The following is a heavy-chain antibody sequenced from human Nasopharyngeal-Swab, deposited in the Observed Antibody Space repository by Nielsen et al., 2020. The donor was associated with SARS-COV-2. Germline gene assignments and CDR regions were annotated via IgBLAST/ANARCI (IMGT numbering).Heavy chain of an antibody. CDR3: ARYVDYDILTGYYYYGMDV. J-gene: IGHJ6*02. Sequence: ASVKVSCKSSGYTFTNYAMHWVRQAPGQRLEWMGWINAGNGNTKYSQKFQGRVTITRDTSASTAYMELSSLRSEDTAVYYCARYVDYDILTGYYYYGMDVWGQGTTVTVSS. D-gene: IGHD3-9*01. CDR1: GYTFTNYA. V-gene: IGHV1-3*01. CDR2: INAGNGNT.